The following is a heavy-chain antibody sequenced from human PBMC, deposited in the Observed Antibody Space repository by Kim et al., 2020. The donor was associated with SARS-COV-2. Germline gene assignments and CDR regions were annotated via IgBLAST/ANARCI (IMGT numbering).Heavy chain of an antibody. CDR1: GGTFSSYA. Sequence: SVKVSCKASGGTFSSYAISWVRQAPGQGLEWMGRIIPILGIANYAQKFQGRVTITADKSTSTAYMELSSLRSEDTAVYYCARDLGYDFWSGYLPVWGKGTTVTVSS. V-gene: IGHV1-69*04. CDR2: IIPILGIA. CDR3: ARDLGYDFWSGYLPV. J-gene: IGHJ6*04. D-gene: IGHD3-3*01.